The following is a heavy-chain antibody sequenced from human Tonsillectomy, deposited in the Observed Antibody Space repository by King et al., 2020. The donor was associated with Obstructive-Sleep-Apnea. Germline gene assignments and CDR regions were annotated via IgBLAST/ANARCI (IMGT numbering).Heavy chain of an antibody. V-gene: IGHV1-18*01. CDR2: ISAYNGNK. D-gene: IGHD3-10*01. CDR1: GYTFSHYG. J-gene: IGHJ5*02. CDR3: ARDQEYYGPGSYSYLDL. Sequence: QLVQSGAEVKKPGASVKVSCKASGYTFSHYGISLGRQAPGQGLEWMGWISAYNGNKNYAQKLQGRVTMTTDTSTSTAYMELRSLRSDDTAVYYCARDQEYYGPGSYSYLDLWGQGTLVTVSS.